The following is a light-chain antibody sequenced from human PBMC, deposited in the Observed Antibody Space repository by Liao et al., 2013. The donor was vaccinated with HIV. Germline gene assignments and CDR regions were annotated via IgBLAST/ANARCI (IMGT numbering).Light chain of an antibody. CDR3: QVWDSSSDHRGV. Sequence: SYEVTQPPSVSVSPGQTASITCSGDKLEDKFVCWFQQKPGQSPVLVIYQDSMRPSGIPERFSGSNSGNTATLTISGTQAVDEADYYCQVWDSSSDHRGVFGTGTKVTVL. CDR2: QDS. J-gene: IGLJ1*01. CDR1: KLEDKF. V-gene: IGLV3-1*01.